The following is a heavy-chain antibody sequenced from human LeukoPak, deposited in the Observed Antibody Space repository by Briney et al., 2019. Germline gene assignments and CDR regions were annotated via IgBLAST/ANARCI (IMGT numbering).Heavy chain of an antibody. D-gene: IGHD3-16*01. CDR2: VDQDGSEK. J-gene: IGHJ3*02. CDR1: GGSFSGYY. V-gene: IGHV3-7*03. CDR3: ARGWASSRRKAFDI. Sequence: ETLSLTCAVYGGSFSGYYWSWIRQPPGKGLEWVANVDQDGSEKYYVGSVKGRFTISRDNAKNSLYLQMNSLRVEDTAVYYRARGWASSRRKAFDIWGQGTMVTVSS.